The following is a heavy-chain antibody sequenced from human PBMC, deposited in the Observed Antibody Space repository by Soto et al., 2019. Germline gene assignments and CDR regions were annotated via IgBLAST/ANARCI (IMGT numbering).Heavy chain of an antibody. CDR3: AWSSYYYDSSGYYQEQTDY. V-gene: IGHV1-69*05. Sequence: ASVKVSCKSSGGTFSTYAISWVRQAPGQGLEWMGGIIPIFGTANYAQKFQGRVTITTDTSTSTAYMELRSLRSDDTAVYYCAWSSYYYDSSGYYQEQTDYWGQGTLVTVSS. J-gene: IGHJ4*02. CDR1: GGTFSTYA. D-gene: IGHD3-22*01. CDR2: IIPIFGTA.